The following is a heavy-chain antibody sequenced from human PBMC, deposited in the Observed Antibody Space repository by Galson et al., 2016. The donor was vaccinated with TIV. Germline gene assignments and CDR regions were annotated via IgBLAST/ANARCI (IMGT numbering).Heavy chain of an antibody. V-gene: IGHV1-69*06. CDR2: TNPIFGTA. CDR3: ARGRGYYFGSGISYFDY. CDR1: GGTFSNFV. J-gene: IGHJ4*02. D-gene: IGHD3-10*01. Sequence: SVKVSCKASGGTFSNFVISWVRQAPGQGLEWMGSTNPIFGTANYAQKFQGRVPITADTSTSTIYMELSSLRSGDTALYYCARGRGYYFGSGISYFDYWGQGSLVTVSS.